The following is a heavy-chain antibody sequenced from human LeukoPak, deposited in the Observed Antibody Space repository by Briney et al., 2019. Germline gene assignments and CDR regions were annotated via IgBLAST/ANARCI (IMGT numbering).Heavy chain of an antibody. CDR2: INTNTGNP. CDR1: GFTFSSYA. CDR3: ARGGRFYYSSDDYYYYYGMDV. D-gene: IGHD3-22*01. V-gene: IGHV7-4-1*02. J-gene: IGHJ6*02. Sequence: ISCAASGFTFSSYAMSWVRQAPGQGLEWMGWINTNTGNPTYAQGFTGRFVFSLDTSVSTAYLQISSLKAEDTAVYYCARGGRFYYSSDDYYYYYGMDVWGQGTTVTVSS.